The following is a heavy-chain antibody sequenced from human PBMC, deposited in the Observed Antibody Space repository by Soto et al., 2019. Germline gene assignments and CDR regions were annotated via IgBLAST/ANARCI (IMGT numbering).Heavy chain of an antibody. V-gene: IGHV4-31*03. CDR1: GGSISSGGYY. Sequence: SETLSLTCTVSGGSISSGGYYWSWICQHPGKGLEWIGHIYYSGSTYYNPSLKSRVTISVDTSKNQFSLKLSSVTAADTAVYYCARVTTVPKGIYFDYWGQGTLVTVSS. CDR3: ARVTTVPKGIYFDY. CDR2: IYYSGST. D-gene: IGHD4-17*01. J-gene: IGHJ4*02.